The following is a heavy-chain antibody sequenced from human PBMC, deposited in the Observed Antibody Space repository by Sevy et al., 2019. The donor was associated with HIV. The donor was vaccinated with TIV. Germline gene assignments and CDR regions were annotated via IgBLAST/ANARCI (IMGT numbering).Heavy chain of an antibody. CDR1: GFTYSDYY. Sequence: GGSLRLSCAASGFTYSDYYMSWIRQAPGRGLEWISYISSRGSTIYYADSVKGRFTISRDNAKNSLFLQMNSLRAEDTAVYYCAREGSLRYFDLWGHGTLVTVSS. CDR3: AREGSLRYFDL. V-gene: IGHV3-11*01. CDR2: ISSRGSTI. D-gene: IGHD3-10*01. J-gene: IGHJ2*01.